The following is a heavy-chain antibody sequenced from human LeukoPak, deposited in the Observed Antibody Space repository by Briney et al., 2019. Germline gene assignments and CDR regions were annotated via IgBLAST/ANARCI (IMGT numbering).Heavy chain of an antibody. CDR3: ARGMAWFGELSPYFDY. D-gene: IGHD3-10*01. CDR2: IKKDGSEK. Sequence: GGSLRLSCAASGFTTSSYWMSWVRQAPGKGLERVANIKKDGSEKYYLDSVKGRFTISRDNAKNSVDLQMNSLRAEDTAVYYCARGMAWFGELSPYFDYWGQGTLVPVSS. CDR1: GFTTSSYW. V-gene: IGHV3-7*03. J-gene: IGHJ4*02.